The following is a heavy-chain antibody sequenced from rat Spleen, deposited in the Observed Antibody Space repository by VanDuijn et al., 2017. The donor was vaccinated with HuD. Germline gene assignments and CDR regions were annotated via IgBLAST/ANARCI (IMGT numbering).Heavy chain of an antibody. D-gene: IGHD5-1*01. CDR2: ISYDGSST. J-gene: IGHJ2*01. Sequence: EVQLVESGGGLVQPGRSMKLSCAASGFTFSNYDMAWVRQAPKKGLEWVATISYDGSSTNYRDSVKGRFTISRDNAKSTLYLQMDSLRSEDTATYYCARTGDWDYDYWGQGVMVTVSS. CDR1: GFTFSNYD. CDR3: ARTGDWDYDY. V-gene: IGHV5-29*01.